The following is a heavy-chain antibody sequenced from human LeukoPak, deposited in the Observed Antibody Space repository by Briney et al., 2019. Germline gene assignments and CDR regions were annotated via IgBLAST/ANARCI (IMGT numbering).Heavy chain of an antibody. CDR2: TYHSGNT. J-gene: IGHJ4*02. CDR3: ARTRYCSGATCYSPELFDS. V-gene: IGHV4-38-2*01. Sequence: PSETPSLTCAVSGYSISTCYHWGWIRQSPGTGLEWIGSTYHSGNTYYNPSLKSRVTISMDTSMNQFSLQVTSVTAADTAVYYCARTRYCSGATCYSPELFDSWGQGTLVTVSS. CDR1: GYSISTCYH. D-gene: IGHD2-15*01.